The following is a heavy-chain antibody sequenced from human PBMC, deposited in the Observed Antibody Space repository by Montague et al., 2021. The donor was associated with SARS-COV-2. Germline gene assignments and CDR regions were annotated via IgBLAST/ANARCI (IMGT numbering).Heavy chain of an antibody. J-gene: IGHJ4*02. D-gene: IGHD3-10*01. Sequence: ETLSLTCTVSGGTISSYYWIWIRQPPGKALEWIGYIYCSGSTNSNPSLKSRVTISVDTSKNQFSLKLSSVPAADTAVYYCAREGGGSGSYYYSFDYWGQGTLVTVSS. V-gene: IGHV4-59*01. CDR1: GGTISSYY. CDR3: AREGGGSGSYYYSFDY. CDR2: IYCSGST.